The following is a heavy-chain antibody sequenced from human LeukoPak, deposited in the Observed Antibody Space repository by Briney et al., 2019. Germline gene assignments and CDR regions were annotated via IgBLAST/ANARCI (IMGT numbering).Heavy chain of an antibody. CDR2: INHSGSH. CDR3: ARWEGGSYYDFDY. D-gene: IGHD1-26*01. Sequence: SESLSLTCAVYGGSFSGYYWSWIRQPPGKGLEWIGEINHSGSHNSNPSLKSRVTISVDPSKNQFSLKLSSVTAADTAVYYCARWEGGSYYDFDYWGEGTLVSVSS. J-gene: IGHJ4*02. V-gene: IGHV4-34*01. CDR1: GGSFSGYY.